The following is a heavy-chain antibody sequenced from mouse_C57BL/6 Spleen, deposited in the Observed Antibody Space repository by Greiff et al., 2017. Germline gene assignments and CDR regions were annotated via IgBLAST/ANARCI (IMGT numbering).Heavy chain of an antibody. CDR3: ARKPGSSDYAMDY. CDR2: IDPSDSET. D-gene: IGHD1-1*01. J-gene: IGHJ4*01. Sequence: QVQLQQPGAELVRPGSSVKLSCKASGYTFTSYWMHWVKQRPIQGLEWIGNIDPSDSETHYNQKFKDKATLTVDKSSSTAYMQLSSLTSEDSAVYYCARKPGSSDYAMDYWGQGTSVTVSS. V-gene: IGHV1-52*01. CDR1: GYTFTSYW.